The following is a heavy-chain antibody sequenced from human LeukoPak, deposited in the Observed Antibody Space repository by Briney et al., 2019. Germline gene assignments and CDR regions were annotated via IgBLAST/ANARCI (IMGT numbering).Heavy chain of an antibody. D-gene: IGHD2-2*01. CDR1: GFTFDDYG. Sequence: GGSLRLSCAASGFTFDDYGMSWVRQAPGKGLEWVSGINWNGGSTGYADSVKGRFTISRDNAKNSLYLQMSSLRAEDTALYHCAGDFPYCSSTSCYFDYWGQGTLVTVSS. V-gene: IGHV3-20*01. CDR2: INWNGGST. CDR3: AGDFPYCSSTSCYFDY. J-gene: IGHJ4*02.